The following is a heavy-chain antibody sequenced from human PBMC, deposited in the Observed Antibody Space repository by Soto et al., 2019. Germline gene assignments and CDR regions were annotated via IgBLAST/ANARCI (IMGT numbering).Heavy chain of an antibody. Sequence: EVQLVESGGGLIQPGGSLRLSCAASGFTVSSNYMRWVRQAPGKGLEWVPVMYRAGSTYYPDSVKGRFTISRDNSKNTQYLQMNSLRAEDTAVYYCAGDHTGRNGDYWGQGTLVTVSS. V-gene: IGHV3-53*01. CDR1: GFTVSSNY. D-gene: IGHD1-1*01. CDR3: AGDHTGRNGDY. CDR2: MYRAGST. J-gene: IGHJ4*02.